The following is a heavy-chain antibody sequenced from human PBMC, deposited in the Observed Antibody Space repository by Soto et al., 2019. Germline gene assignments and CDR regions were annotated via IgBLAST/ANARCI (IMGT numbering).Heavy chain of an antibody. V-gene: IGHV1-18*01. CDR1: GYTLSNYA. CDR3: ARDTTYSSGWNFDY. J-gene: IGHJ4*02. CDR2: ISGYNGNT. D-gene: IGHD6-19*01. Sequence: QVQLVQSGAEVKKPGASVKVSCKASGYTLSNYAITWVLQAPGQGLEWMGWISGYNGNTNYAQKLQGRVTMTTDTSTSTVYMELRSLRSDDTAVYYCARDTTYSSGWNFDYWGQGTLVTVSS.